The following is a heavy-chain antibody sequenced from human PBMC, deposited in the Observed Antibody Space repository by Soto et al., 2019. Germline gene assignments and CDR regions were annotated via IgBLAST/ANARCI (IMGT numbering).Heavy chain of an antibody. Sequence: PGGSLRLSCAASGFTFSSYAMSWVRQAPGKGLEWVSAISGSGGSTYYADSVKGRFTISRDNSKNTLYLQMSSLRAEDTAVYYCAKDHFRTYYYDPFDYWGQGTLVTSPQ. V-gene: IGHV3-23*01. CDR1: GFTFSSYA. CDR2: ISGSGGST. J-gene: IGHJ4*02. D-gene: IGHD3-22*01. CDR3: AKDHFRTYYYDPFDY.